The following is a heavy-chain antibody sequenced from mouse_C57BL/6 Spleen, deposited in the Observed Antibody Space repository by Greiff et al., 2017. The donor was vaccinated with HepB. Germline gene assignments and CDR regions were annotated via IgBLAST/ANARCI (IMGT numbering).Heavy chain of an antibody. CDR2: ISYDGSN. Sequence: DVQLQESGPGLVKPSQSLSLTCSVTGYSITSGYYWNWIRQFPGNKLEWMGYISYDGSNNYNPSLKNRISITRDTSKNQFFLKLNSVTTEDTATYYCARGEIYYDYGDWYFDVWGTGTTVTVSS. J-gene: IGHJ1*03. CDR1: GYSITSGYY. CDR3: ARGEIYYDYGDWYFDV. D-gene: IGHD2-4*01. V-gene: IGHV3-6*01.